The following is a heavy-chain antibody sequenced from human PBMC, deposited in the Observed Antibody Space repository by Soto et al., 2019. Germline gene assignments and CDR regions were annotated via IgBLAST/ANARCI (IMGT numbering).Heavy chain of an antibody. J-gene: IGHJ3*02. CDR3: ARDLKGTGTDAFDI. Sequence: GGSLRLSCAASGFTFSSYAMHWVRQAPGKGLEWVAVISYDGSNKYYADSVKGRFTISRDNSKNTLYLQMNSLRAEDTAVYYCARDLKGTGTDAFDIWGQGTMVTVSS. D-gene: IGHD3-9*01. CDR2: ISYDGSNK. V-gene: IGHV3-30*04. CDR1: GFTFSSYA.